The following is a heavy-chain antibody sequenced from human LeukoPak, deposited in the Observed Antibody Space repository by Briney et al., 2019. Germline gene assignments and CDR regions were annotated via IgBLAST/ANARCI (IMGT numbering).Heavy chain of an antibody. CDR2: IYSSGST. V-gene: IGHV4-39*01. Sequence: PSGTLSLTCSVSGASISSGSNYWGWIRQPPGKTLEWIGSIYSSGSTYYNSSLQSRVIIIIDTPKNHFSLNLSSVTAADTAVYYCASVRRGFGESSKYYSYYYMDVWGNGTTVTISS. J-gene: IGHJ6*03. D-gene: IGHD3-10*01. CDR3: ASVRRGFGESSKYYSYYYMDV. CDR1: GASISSGSNY.